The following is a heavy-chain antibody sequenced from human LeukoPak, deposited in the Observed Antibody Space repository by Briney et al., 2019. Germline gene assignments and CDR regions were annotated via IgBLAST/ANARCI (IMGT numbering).Heavy chain of an antibody. V-gene: IGHV3-7*01. J-gene: IGHJ4*02. CDR3: ARDPVGATIQCFFDY. CDR1: GFTFSSYW. D-gene: IGHD1-26*01. Sequence: AGGSLRLSCAASGFTFSSYWMSWVRQAPGKGLEWVANIKQDGSEKYYVDSVKGRFTISRDNAKNSLYLQMNSLRAEDTAVYYCARDPVGATIQCFFDYWGQGTLVTVSS. CDR2: IKQDGSEK.